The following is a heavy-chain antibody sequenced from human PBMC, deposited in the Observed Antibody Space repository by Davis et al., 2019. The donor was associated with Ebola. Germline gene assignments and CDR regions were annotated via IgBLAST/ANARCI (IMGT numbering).Heavy chain of an antibody. J-gene: IGHJ4*02. D-gene: IGHD1-20*01. V-gene: IGHV3-73*01. CDR2: IRSKANSYAT. CDR3: TSGITGTRGDY. Sequence: GESLMISCASSGITFSGSAMHWVRQASGKGLEWVGRIRSKANSYATAYAASVKGRFTISRDDSKNTAYLQMNSLKTEDTAVYYCTSGITGTRGDYWGQGTLVTVSS. CDR1: GITFSGSA.